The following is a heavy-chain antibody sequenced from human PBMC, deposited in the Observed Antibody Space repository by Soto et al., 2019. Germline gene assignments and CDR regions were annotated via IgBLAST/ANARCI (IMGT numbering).Heavy chain of an antibody. CDR1: GGTFSIYT. J-gene: IGHJ4*02. Sequence: GASVKVSCKASGGTFSIYTISWVRQAPGQGLEWMGRIIPILGIANYAQKFQGRVTITADKSTSTAYMELSSLRSEDTAVYYCATDGSGSSHVTHYWGQGTLVTVSS. CDR3: ATDGSGSSHVTHY. CDR2: IIPILGIA. D-gene: IGHD3-10*01. V-gene: IGHV1-69*02.